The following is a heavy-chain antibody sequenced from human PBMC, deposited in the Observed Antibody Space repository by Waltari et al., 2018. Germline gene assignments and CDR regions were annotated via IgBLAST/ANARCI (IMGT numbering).Heavy chain of an antibody. D-gene: IGHD5-12*01. J-gene: IGHJ4*02. CDR1: GDSISSSNYY. CDR2: VYYSGTT. CDR3: ARSSAGMPRWLGDY. Sequence: QLQLQESGPGLVKPSETLSLSCSVSGDSISSSNYYWGWIRQPPGQGLEWIASVYYSGTTYDHPALKSRVTISADTSRNQFYLRLTSVTATDTAVYYCARSSAGMPRWLGDYWGQGILVTVSS. V-gene: IGHV4-39*01.